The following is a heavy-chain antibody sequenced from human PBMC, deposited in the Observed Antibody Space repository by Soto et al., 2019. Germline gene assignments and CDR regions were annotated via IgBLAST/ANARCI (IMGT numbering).Heavy chain of an antibody. D-gene: IGHD1-1*01. J-gene: IGHJ6*01. V-gene: IGHV1-2*02. CDR1: GYTFTGYY. Sequence: QVQLVQSGAEVKKPGASVKVSCKASGYTFTGYYMHWVRQAPGQGLEWMGWINPNSGGTNYAQKFQGGVTMTRDTSISTAYMELSRLRSDDTAVYYCARFQTTGTTPYYYYYYGMDVWGQGTTVTVSS. CDR2: INPNSGGT. CDR3: ARFQTTGTTPYYYYYYGMDV.